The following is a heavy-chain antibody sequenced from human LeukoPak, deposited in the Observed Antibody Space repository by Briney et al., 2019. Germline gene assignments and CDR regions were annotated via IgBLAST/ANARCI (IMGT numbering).Heavy chain of an antibody. CDR2: IYYSGTT. J-gene: IGHJ4*02. Sequence: SQTLSLTCTVSGGSISGDVYYWSWVRQHPGKGLEWIGYIYYSGTTDYNPSLKSRVTISEDTSKNQFSLKLNSVTAADTAVYYCARLGGYSGYDRSYYFDHWGQGTLVTVSS. D-gene: IGHD5-12*01. CDR3: ARLGGYSGYDRSYYFDH. V-gene: IGHV4-31*03. CDR1: GGSISGDVYY.